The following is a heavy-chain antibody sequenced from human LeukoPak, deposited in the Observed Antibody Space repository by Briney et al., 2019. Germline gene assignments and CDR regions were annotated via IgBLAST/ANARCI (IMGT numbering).Heavy chain of an antibody. Sequence: PGGSLRLSCAASGFTFSSYSMNWVRQAPGKGLEWVSSISSSSSYIYYADSVKGRFTISRDNAKNSLYLQMNSLRAEDAAVYYCARAETSASGTYQAYGYWGQGTLVTVSS. D-gene: IGHD3-10*01. V-gene: IGHV3-21*01. CDR3: ARAETSASGTYQAYGY. J-gene: IGHJ4*02. CDR2: ISSSSSYI. CDR1: GFTFSSYS.